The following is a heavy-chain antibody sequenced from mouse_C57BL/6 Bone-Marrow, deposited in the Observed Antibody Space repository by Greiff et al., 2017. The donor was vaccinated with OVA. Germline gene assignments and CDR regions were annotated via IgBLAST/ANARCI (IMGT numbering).Heavy chain of an antibody. CDR1: GYSITSDY. CDR2: ISNSGST. CDR3: ARSLSHYYGSSYRGYFDV. J-gene: IGHJ1*03. Sequence: VQLQQSGPGLAKPSQTLSLTCSVTGYSITSDYWNWIRKFPGNKLEYMGYISNSGSTYYNPSLKSRISITRDTSKNQYYLQLNSVTTEDTATYYCARSLSHYYGSSYRGYFDVWGTGTTVTVSS. D-gene: IGHD1-1*01. V-gene: IGHV3-8*01.